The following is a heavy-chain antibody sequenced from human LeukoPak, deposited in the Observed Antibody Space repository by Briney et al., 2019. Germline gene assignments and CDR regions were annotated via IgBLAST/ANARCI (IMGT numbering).Heavy chain of an antibody. CDR3: AGAVWFGEPHYFDY. D-gene: IGHD3-10*01. V-gene: IGHV4-30-4*08. J-gene: IGHJ4*02. CDR1: GGSISSGGYY. Sequence: SETLSLTCTVSGGSISSGGYYWSWIRQHPGKGLEWIGYIYYSGSTYYNPSLKSRVTISVDTSKNQFSLKLSSVTAADTAVYYCAGAVWFGEPHYFDYWGQGTLVTVSS. CDR2: IYYSGST.